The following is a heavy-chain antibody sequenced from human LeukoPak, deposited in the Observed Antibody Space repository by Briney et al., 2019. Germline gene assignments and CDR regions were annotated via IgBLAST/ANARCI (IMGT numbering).Heavy chain of an antibody. D-gene: IGHD3-10*01. CDR3: AKEHYGSGSFDY. CDR2: ISWNSGSI. J-gene: IGHJ4*02. Sequence: GRSLRLSCAASGFTFDDYAMHWVRQAPGKGLEWVSGISWNSGSIGYADSVKGRFTISRDNAKNSLYLQMNSLRAEDTALYYCAKEHYGSGSFDYWGQGTLVTVSS. V-gene: IGHV3-9*01. CDR1: GFTFDDYA.